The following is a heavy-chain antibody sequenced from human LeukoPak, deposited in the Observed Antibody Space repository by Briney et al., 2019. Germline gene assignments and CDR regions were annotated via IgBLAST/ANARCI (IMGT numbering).Heavy chain of an antibody. D-gene: IGHD3-9*01. Sequence: SETLSLTCTVSGGSISSYYWSWIRQPPGKGLEWLGYIYYSGSTNYNPSLKSRVTISVDTSKNQFSLKLSSVTAADTAVYYCARHLEYYDILTGSPGAFDIWGQGTMVTVSS. V-gene: IGHV4-59*08. J-gene: IGHJ3*02. CDR1: GGSISSYY. CDR2: IYYSGST. CDR3: ARHLEYYDILTGSPGAFDI.